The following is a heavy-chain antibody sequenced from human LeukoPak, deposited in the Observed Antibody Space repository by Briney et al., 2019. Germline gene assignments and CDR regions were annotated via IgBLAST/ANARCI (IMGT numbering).Heavy chain of an antibody. CDR3: AKAELGVDTFFDY. V-gene: IGHV3-30*18. D-gene: IGHD3-3*01. CDR2: ISYDGSNK. CDR1: GFTFSSYG. Sequence: GGSLRLSCAASGFTFSSYGMHWVRQAPGKGLEWVAVISYDGSNKYYADSVKGRFTISRDNSKRTLFLQMNSLRAGDTAFYYCAKAELGVDTFFDYWGQGTLVTVSS. J-gene: IGHJ4*02.